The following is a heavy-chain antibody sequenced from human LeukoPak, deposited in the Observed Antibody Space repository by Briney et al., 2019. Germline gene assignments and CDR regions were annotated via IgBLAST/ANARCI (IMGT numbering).Heavy chain of an antibody. Sequence: GGSLRLSCAASGFTFSSYWMSWVRQAPGKGLEWVANIKQDGSEKYYVDPVKGRFTISRDNAKTSPYLQTNSLRAEDTAVYYCARGGGPYCSSTSCYENYWGQGTLVTVSS. D-gene: IGHD2-2*01. CDR1: GFTFSSYW. CDR3: ARGGGPYCSSTSCYENY. CDR2: IKQDGSEK. J-gene: IGHJ4*02. V-gene: IGHV3-7*03.